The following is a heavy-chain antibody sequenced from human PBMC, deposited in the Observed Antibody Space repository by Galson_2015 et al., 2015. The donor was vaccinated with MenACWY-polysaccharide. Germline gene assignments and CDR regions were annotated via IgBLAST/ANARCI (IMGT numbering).Heavy chain of an antibody. J-gene: IGHJ4*02. D-gene: IGHD4-23*01. CDR1: GFTFSTYA. V-gene: IGHV3-30-3*01. CDR3: ARGSQNNWDYGGYFDY. Sequence: SLRLSCAASGFTFSTYAMHWVRQAPGKGLEWVAVVASDGNNKYYADSVKGRFTISRDNSKSTLYLQMNSLRAEDTAVYYCARGSQNNWDYGGYFDYWGQGTLVTVSS. CDR2: VASDGNNK.